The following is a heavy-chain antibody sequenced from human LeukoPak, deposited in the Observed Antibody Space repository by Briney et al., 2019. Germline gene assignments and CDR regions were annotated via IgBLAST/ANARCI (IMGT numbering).Heavy chain of an antibody. J-gene: IGHJ4*02. Sequence: ASVKVSCKASGYTFTGYYIHWVGQAPGHGLEWMGWINPNSGGTKYEQKFQGRVTMTRDTSISTAYMEVRSDDTAVYFCARGWDVVVTAMFFDYWGQGTLVTVSS. CDR2: INPNSGGT. D-gene: IGHD2-21*02. CDR1: GYTFTGYY. CDR3: ARGWDVVVTAMFFDY. V-gene: IGHV1-2*02.